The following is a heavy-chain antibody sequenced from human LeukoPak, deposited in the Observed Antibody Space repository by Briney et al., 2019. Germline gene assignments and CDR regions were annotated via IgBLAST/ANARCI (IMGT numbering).Heavy chain of an antibody. CDR3: ARASPTGYSSGWYDY. V-gene: IGHV1-3*01. J-gene: IGHJ4*02. CDR2: INAGNGNT. D-gene: IGHD6-19*01. Sequence: ASVKVSCKASGYTFTSYAMHWVRQAPGQRLECMGWINAGNGNTKYSQKFQGRVTITRDTSASTAYMELSSLRSEDTAVYYCARASPTGYSSGWYDYWGQGTLVTVSS. CDR1: GYTFTSYA.